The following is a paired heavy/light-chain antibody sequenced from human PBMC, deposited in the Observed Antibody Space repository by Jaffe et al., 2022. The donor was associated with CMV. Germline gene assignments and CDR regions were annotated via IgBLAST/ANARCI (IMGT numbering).Heavy chain of an antibody. J-gene: IGHJ4*02. Sequence: EVHLLESGGGLVQPGRSLRLSCAASGFTFDDYAMHWVRQAPGRGLEWVSGISGDGGRLGYADSVKGRFTISRDNAKNSLYLQMNSLRPEDTAFYYCAKDQRSGSGWYLCDYWGQGTLVTVSS. CDR2: ISGDGGRL. CDR3: AKDQRSGSGWYLCDY. D-gene: IGHD6-19*01. CDR1: GFTFDDYA. V-gene: IGHV3-9*01.
Light chain of an antibody. CDR3: QQYNSSPLT. V-gene: IGKV1-5*03. J-gene: IGKJ4*01. CDR1: QSISSW. CDR2: KAS. Sequence: DIQMTQSPSTLSASVGDRVTITCRASQSISSWLAWYQQKPGKAPNLLIYKASSLESGVPSRFSGSGSGTDFTLTISSLQPDDFATYYCQQYNSSPLTFGGGTKVEIK.